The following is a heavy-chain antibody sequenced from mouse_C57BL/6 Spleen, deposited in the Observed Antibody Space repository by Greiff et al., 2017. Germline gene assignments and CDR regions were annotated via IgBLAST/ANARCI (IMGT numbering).Heavy chain of an antibody. V-gene: IGHV1-69*01. CDR2: IDPSDSYT. CDR3: ARLTTVYYFDY. CDR1: GYTFTSYW. Sequence: VQLQQPGAELVMPGASVKLSCKASGYTFTSYWMHWVKQRPGQGLEWIGEIDPSDSYTNYNQKFKGKSTLTVDKSSSTAYMQLSSLTSEDSAVYYCARLTTVYYFDYWGQGTTLTVPS. J-gene: IGHJ2*01. D-gene: IGHD1-1*01.